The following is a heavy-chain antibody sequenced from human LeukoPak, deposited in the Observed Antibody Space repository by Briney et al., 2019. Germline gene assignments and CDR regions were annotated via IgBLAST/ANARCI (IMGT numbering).Heavy chain of an antibody. J-gene: IGHJ6*03. Sequence: ASVKVSCKASGYTFTSYDINWVRQATGQGLEWMGWMNPNSGNTGYAQKFQGRVTITADESTSTAYMELSSLRSEDTAVYYCARGAGIGWARGSSGWDFLDYYYYYMDVWGKGTTVTISS. CDR2: MNPNSGNT. V-gene: IGHV1-8*01. CDR3: ARGAGIGWARGSSGWDFLDYYYYYMDV. CDR1: GYTFTSYD. D-gene: IGHD6-19*01.